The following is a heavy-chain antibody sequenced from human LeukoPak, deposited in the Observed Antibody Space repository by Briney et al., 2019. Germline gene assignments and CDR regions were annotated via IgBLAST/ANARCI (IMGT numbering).Heavy chain of an antibody. V-gene: IGHV4-30-4*01. Sequence: SETLFLTCTVSGGSISSGDYYWSWIRQPPGKGLEWIGYIYYSGSTYYNPSLKSRVTISVDTSKNQFSLKLSSVTAADTAVYYCARRTVTNGWFRIDYWGQGSLVIVSS. D-gene: IGHD6-19*01. CDR3: ARRTVTNGWFRIDY. CDR2: IYYSGST. CDR1: GGSISSGDYY. J-gene: IGHJ4*02.